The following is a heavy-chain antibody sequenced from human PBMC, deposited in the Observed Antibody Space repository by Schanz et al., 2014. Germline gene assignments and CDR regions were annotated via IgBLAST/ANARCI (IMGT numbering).Heavy chain of an antibody. CDR3: ARDFDDRRGYGSGYCLGDCMDV. Sequence: EVHLVESGGGLVKRGGSLRLSCAASGFTISSYSMNWVRQAPGKGLEWVSTIYASGATYYADSVKRRFTISRDNAKNSLYLQMNSLRAEDTAVYYCARDFDDRRGYGSGYCLGDCMDVWGQGTTVTVSS. J-gene: IGHJ6*02. CDR2: TIYASGAT. D-gene: IGHD3-10*01. V-gene: IGHV3-21*04. CDR1: GFTISSYS.